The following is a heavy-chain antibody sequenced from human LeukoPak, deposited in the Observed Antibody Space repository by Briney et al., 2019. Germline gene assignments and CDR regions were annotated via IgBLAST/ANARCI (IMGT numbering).Heavy chain of an antibody. CDR1: GFTFSNYA. Sequence: AGSLRLYCAASGFTFSNYAMRWVRQAPGYGLEWVSGISASGGSTYYAVSVKGRFTISRDNSKNTLHLQMISLRAEDTAVFYCAKGYCSTSRCYLNPFDYWGQGTLVAVSS. CDR3: AKGYCSTSRCYLNPFDY. J-gene: IGHJ4*02. D-gene: IGHD2-2*01. CDR2: ISASGGST. V-gene: IGHV3-23*01.